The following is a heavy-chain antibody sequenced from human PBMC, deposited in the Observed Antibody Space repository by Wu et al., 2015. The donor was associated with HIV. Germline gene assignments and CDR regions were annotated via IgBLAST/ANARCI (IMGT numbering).Heavy chain of an antibody. J-gene: IGHJ6*02. CDR2: IIPIFGTA. CDR1: GGTFSSYA. Sequence: QVQLVQSGAEVKKPGASVKVSCKASGGTFSSYAISWVRQAPGQGLEWMGGIIPIFGTANYAQKFQGRVTITTDESTSTAYMELSSLRPDDTAVYYCARTRNYYFGMDVWGQGTTVTVSS. V-gene: IGHV1-69*05. D-gene: IGHD3/OR15-3a*01. CDR3: ARTRNYYFGMDV.